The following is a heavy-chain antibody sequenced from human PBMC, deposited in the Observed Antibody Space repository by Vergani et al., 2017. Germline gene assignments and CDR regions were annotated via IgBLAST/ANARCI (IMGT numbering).Heavy chain of an antibody. V-gene: IGHV1-69-2*01. J-gene: IGHJ4*02. D-gene: IGHD6-13*01. Sequence: VQLVQSGAEVKKPGASVKVSCKASGYTFTIYYMHWVRQAPGQGLEWMGLVDPEDGETIYAEKFQGRVIITADTSTDTTYMELGSLRSEDTAVYYCATGARSSFDYWGQGTLVTVSS. CDR1: GYTFTIYY. CDR2: VDPEDGET. CDR3: ATGARSSFDY.